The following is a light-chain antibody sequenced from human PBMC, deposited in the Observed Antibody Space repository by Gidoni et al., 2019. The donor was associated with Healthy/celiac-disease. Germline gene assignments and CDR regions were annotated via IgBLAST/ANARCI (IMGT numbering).Light chain of an antibody. CDR1: QDTSKY. J-gene: IGKJ4*01. V-gene: IGKV1-33*01. CDR2: DAS. Sequence: DIQMTQSPSSLSASVGDRVPITCQASQDTSKYLNWYQQKPGKAPKRLIYDASNLETGDPSRFSGSGSGTDFTFTISRLQTEDIATYYCQKYVNIPLTFGGGTKVEIK. CDR3: QKYVNIPLT.